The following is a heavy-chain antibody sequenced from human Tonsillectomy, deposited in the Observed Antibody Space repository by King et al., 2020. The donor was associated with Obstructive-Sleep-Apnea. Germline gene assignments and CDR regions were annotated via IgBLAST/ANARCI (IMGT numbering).Heavy chain of an antibody. J-gene: IGHJ6*02. CDR3: ARDVPYDWLVPYYYYGMDV. CDR1: GGSISSYS. CDR2: MFTSGST. V-gene: IGHV4-4*07. D-gene: IGHD3-9*01. Sequence: VQLQESGPGLVKPSETLSLTCTVSGGSISSYSWAWIRPPAGGGLEWIGRMFTSGSTNCNPSLKSRVTMSVDTSKNQFSLKLSSVTAADTAVYYCARDVPYDWLVPYYYYGMDVWGQGTTVTVSS.